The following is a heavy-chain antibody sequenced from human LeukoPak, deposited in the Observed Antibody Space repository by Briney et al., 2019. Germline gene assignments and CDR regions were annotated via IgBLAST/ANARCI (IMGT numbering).Heavy chain of an antibody. J-gene: IGHJ4*02. CDR1: GYTFTSYY. CDR3: ARDYPGYCSGGSCYSWDY. Sequence: PGESLKISCKASGYTFTSYYMHWVRQAPGQGLEWMGIINPSGGSTSYAQKFQGRVTMTRDTSTSTVYMELSSLRSEDTAVYYCARDYPGYCSGGSCYSWDYWGQGTLVTVSS. V-gene: IGHV1-46*01. CDR2: INPSGGST. D-gene: IGHD2-15*01.